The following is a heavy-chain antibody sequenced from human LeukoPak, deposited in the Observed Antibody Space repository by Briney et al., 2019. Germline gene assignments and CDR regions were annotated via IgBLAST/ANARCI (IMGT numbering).Heavy chain of an antibody. J-gene: IGHJ3*02. Sequence: PGGSLRLSCAAAGFTFSSYGMHWVRQAPGKGLEWVAVISYDGSNKYYADSVKGRFTISRDNSKNTLFLQMNRLRAEDTAVYYCAKVPGLRNAFDIWGQGTMVTVSS. CDR1: GFTFSSYG. V-gene: IGHV3-30*18. CDR3: AKVPGLRNAFDI. CDR2: ISYDGSNK.